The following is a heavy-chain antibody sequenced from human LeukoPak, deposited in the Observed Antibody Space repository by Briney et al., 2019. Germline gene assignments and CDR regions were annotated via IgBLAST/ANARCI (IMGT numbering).Heavy chain of an antibody. CDR2: IWYDGSNK. CDR3: ASQSSSWYIAY. D-gene: IGHD6-13*01. J-gene: IGHJ4*02. Sequence: GGSLRLSCAASGFTFSNYGMHWVRQAPGKGLEWVALIWYDGSNKYYADSVKGRFTISRDNSKNTLYLQMNSLRAEDTAVYYCASQSSSWYIAYWGQGTLVTVSS. V-gene: IGHV3-33*01. CDR1: GFTFSNYG.